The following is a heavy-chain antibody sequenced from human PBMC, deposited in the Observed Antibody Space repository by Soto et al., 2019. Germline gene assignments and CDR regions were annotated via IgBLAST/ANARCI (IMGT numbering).Heavy chain of an antibody. CDR1: GDSVSSNSAG. CDR2: TYYRSKWYH. J-gene: IGHJ4*01. CDR3: ARGEQYSGRIFDY. Sequence: SQTLSLTCAITGDSVSSNSAGWSWVRQSPSRGLEWLGRTYYRSKWYHEYAVSVRGRITINPDTSKNQYSLQLNSVTPEDTAVYFCARGEQYSGRIFDYWGQGTLVTVS. D-gene: IGHD1-26*01. V-gene: IGHV6-1*01.